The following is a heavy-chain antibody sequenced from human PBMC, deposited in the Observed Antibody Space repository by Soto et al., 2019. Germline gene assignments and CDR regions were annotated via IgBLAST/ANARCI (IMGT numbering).Heavy chain of an antibody. CDR2: ISAYNGNT. J-gene: IGHJ4*02. Sequence: ASVKVSCKASGYTFTSYGISWVRQAPGQGLEWMGWISAYNGNTNYAQKLQGRVTMTTDTSTSTAYMELRSLRSDDTAVYYCARMAGYYYDSSGYFDYWGQGTLVTVSS. V-gene: IGHV1-18*01. CDR1: GYTFTSYG. D-gene: IGHD3-22*01. CDR3: ARMAGYYYDSSGYFDY.